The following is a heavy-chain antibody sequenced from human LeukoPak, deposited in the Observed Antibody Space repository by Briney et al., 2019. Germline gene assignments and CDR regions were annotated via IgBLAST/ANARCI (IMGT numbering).Heavy chain of an antibody. CDR3: ARVSGHSYGNFDF. V-gene: IGHV4-39*07. CDR2: IYYSGST. CDR1: GGSISSSSYY. D-gene: IGHD5-18*01. J-gene: IGHJ4*02. Sequence: PSETLSLTCTVSGGSISSSSYYWGWIRQPPGKGLEWIGSIYYSGSTYYNPSLKSRVTISVDTSKNQFSLNLNSVTAADTAVYYCARVSGHSYGNFDFWGQGTLVTVSS.